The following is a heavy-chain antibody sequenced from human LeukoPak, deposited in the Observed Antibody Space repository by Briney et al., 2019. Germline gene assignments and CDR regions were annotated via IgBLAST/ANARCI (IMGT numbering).Heavy chain of an antibody. Sequence: ASVKVSCKASGYTFTGYYMHWVRQAPGQGPEWMGWINPNSGGTKYAQKFQGRVTMTRDTSISTAYMELSRLISDDTAVYYCAKARYSSSGSVDYWGQGTLVTVSS. D-gene: IGHD6-6*01. J-gene: IGHJ4*02. V-gene: IGHV1-2*02. CDR2: INPNSGGT. CDR1: GYTFTGYY. CDR3: AKARYSSSGSVDY.